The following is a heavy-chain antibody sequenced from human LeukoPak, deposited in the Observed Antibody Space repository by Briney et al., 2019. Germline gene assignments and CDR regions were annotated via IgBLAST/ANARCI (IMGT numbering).Heavy chain of an antibody. CDR3: ASATCSGGSCNAFDI. Sequence: KASETLSLTCAVSGYSISSGYYWGWIRQPPGKGLEWIGSIYHSGSTYYNPSLKSRVTISVDTSKNQFSLKLSSVTAADTAVYYCASATCSGGSCNAFDIWGQGTMVTVSS. V-gene: IGHV4-38-2*01. D-gene: IGHD2-15*01. CDR2: IYHSGST. CDR1: GYSISSGYY. J-gene: IGHJ3*02.